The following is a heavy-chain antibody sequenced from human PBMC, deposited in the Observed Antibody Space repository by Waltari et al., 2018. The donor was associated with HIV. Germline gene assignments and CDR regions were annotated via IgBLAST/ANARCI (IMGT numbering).Heavy chain of an antibody. CDR3: AKDITGGPRAFDI. J-gene: IGHJ3*02. Sequence: EVQLLESGGGLVQPGESLRLSCATSGFAFSNYAMTWVRQAPGKGREWVSIIGGGGGMGSEKYADSVKGRFTISRDDSKNTLYLQMNSLRAEDTAVYYCAKDITGGPRAFDIWGPGAMVTVSS. V-gene: IGHV3-23*01. CDR2: IGGGGGMGSE. D-gene: IGHD3-3*01. CDR1: GFAFSNYA.